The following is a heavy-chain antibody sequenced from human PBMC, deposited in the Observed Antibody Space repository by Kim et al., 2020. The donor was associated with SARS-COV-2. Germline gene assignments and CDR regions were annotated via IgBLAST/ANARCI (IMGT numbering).Heavy chain of an antibody. Sequence: SETLSLTCAVSGGSISSSNWWSWVRQPPGKGLEWIGEIYHSGSTNYNPSLKSRVTISVDKSKNQFSLKLSSVTAADTAVYYCAVLPPRGGDGSDYWGQGTLVTVSS. V-gene: IGHV4-4*02. CDR3: AVLPPRGGDGSDY. J-gene: IGHJ4*02. D-gene: IGHD2-21*01. CDR1: GGSISSSNW. CDR2: IYHSGST.